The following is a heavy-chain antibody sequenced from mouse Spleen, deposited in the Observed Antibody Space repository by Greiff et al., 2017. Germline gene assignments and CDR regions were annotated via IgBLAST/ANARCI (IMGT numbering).Heavy chain of an antibody. J-gene: IGHJ4*01. CDR2: INPNNGGT. V-gene: IGHV1-18*01. D-gene: IGHD4-1*01. Sequence: VQLQQSGPELVKPGASVKIPCKASGYTLTDYNMDWVKQSHGKSLEWIGDINPNNGGTIYNQKFKGKATLTVDKSSSTAYMELRSLTSEDTAVYYCARGDWPYAMDYWGQGTSVTVSS. CDR1: GYTLTDYN. CDR3: ARGDWPYAMDY.